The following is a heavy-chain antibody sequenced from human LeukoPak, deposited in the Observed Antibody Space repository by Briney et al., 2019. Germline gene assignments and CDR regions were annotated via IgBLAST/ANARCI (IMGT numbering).Heavy chain of an antibody. CDR1: GGSFSGYY. J-gene: IGHJ4*02. CDR2: INHSGST. CDR3: ARLTMVRGVIDY. V-gene: IGHV4-34*01. Sequence: SETLSLTCAVYGGSFSGYYWSWIRQPPGKGLEWIGEINHSGSTNYNPSLKSRVTISVDTSKNQFSLKLSSVTAADTAVYYCARLTMVRGVIDYWGQGTLVTVSS. D-gene: IGHD3-10*01.